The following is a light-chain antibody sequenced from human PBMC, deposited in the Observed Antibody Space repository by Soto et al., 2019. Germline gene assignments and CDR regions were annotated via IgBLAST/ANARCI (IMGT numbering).Light chain of an antibody. V-gene: IGKV3-20*01. CDR2: GAS. CDR1: QSVSSSY. CDR3: QQYGSSSLT. J-gene: IGKJ4*01. Sequence: VVVTEGPGTLSLTPGERATLSCRASQSVSSSYLAWYQQKPGQAPRLLIYGASSRATGIPDRFSGSGSGTDFTLTISRLEPEDFAVYYCQQYGSSSLTFGGGTKVDIK.